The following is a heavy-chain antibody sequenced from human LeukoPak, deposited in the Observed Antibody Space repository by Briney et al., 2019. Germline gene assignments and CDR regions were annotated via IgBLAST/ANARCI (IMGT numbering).Heavy chain of an antibody. J-gene: IGHJ4*02. CDR3: ARDRSWIMVYAI. V-gene: IGHV1-2*02. Sequence: ASVKVSCKASGYTFTGYYMHWVRQAPGQALEWMGWINPNSGGTNYAQKFQGRVTMTRDTSISTAYMELSRLRSDDTAVYYCARDRSWIMVYAIWGQGTLVTVSS. D-gene: IGHD2-8*01. CDR2: INPNSGGT. CDR1: GYTFTGYY.